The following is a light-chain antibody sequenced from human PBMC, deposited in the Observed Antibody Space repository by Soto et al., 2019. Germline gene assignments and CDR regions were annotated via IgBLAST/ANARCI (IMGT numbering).Light chain of an antibody. CDR2: SNN. CDR1: SSNIGAGYD. V-gene: IGLV1-40*01. CDR3: RSYDSSLSAVV. Sequence: QPVLTQPPSVSGAPGQRVTISCTGTSSNIGAGYDVHWYQQLPGKAPTLLIYSNNDRPSGVPDRISGSKSGTSASLAITGLQADDEADYYCRSYDSSLSAVVFGGGTKLTVL. J-gene: IGLJ3*02.